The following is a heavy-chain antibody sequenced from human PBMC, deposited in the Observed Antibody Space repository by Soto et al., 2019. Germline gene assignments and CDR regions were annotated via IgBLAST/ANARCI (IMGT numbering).Heavy chain of an antibody. J-gene: IGHJ6*02. CDR2: LSDSGGST. CDR1: GFTFSSHA. D-gene: IGHD5-12*01. Sequence: GGSLRLSCTASGFTFSSHAMTWVRQAPGKGLEWVSGLSDSGGSTYYADSVKGRFTISRDNSKNTLYLQMNSLRAEDTAVYYCARDYYRFNSGYGFSMDVWGQGTTVTVSS. CDR3: ARDYYRFNSGYGFSMDV. V-gene: IGHV3-23*01.